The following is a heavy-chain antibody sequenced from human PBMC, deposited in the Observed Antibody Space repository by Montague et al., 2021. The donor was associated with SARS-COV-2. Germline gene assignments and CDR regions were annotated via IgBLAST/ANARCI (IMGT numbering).Heavy chain of an antibody. D-gene: IGHD3-10*01. CDR3: ARSSGSFSTFDF. CDR2: INYSGST. CDR1: GGSISSYY. Sequence: SETLSLTCTVSGGSISSYYWTWIRQPPGKGLEWIGYINYSGSTSYNPSLKSRVTMSVDSSKNQFSLKLSSVTAADTAVYYCARSSGSFSTFDFWGQGTLVTVSS. J-gene: IGHJ4*02. V-gene: IGHV4-59*12.